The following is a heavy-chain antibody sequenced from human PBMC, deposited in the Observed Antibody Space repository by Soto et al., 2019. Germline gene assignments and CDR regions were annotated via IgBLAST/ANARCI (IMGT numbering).Heavy chain of an antibody. CDR2: IYPGDSDT. Sequence: PGESLKISCKGSGYSFTSYWIGWARQMPGKGLEWMGIIYPGDSDTRYSPSFQGQVTISADKSISTAYLQRSSLKASDTAMYYCARTEAAGKYYYGMDVWGQGTTVTVSS. CDR3: ARTEAAGKYYYGMDV. CDR1: GYSFTSYW. V-gene: IGHV5-51*01. D-gene: IGHD6-13*01. J-gene: IGHJ6*02.